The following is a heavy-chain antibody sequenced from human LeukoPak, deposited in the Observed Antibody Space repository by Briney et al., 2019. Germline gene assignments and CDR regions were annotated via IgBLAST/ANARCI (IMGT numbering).Heavy chain of an antibody. CDR3: ARGFGYYGSGSRLAYFDY. D-gene: IGHD3-10*01. V-gene: IGHV4-30-2*01. CDR1: GGSISSGGYS. Sequence: SQTLSLTCAVSGGSISSGGYSWSWIRQPPGKGLEWIGYIYHSGSTYYNPSLKSRVTISVDRSKNQFSLKLSSVTAADTAVYYCARGFGYYGSGSRLAYFDYWGQGTLVTVSS. CDR2: IYHSGST. J-gene: IGHJ4*02.